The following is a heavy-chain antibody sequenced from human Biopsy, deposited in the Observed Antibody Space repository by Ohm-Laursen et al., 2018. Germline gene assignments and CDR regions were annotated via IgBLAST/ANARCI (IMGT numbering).Heavy chain of an antibody. CDR3: ATLTEDYGASPDS. CDR1: GGSFSDYG. V-gene: IGHV1-69*06. D-gene: IGHD4-17*01. CDR2: VIPISNTA. J-gene: IGHJ4*02. Sequence: SVKVSCKSSGGSFSDYGLSWVRQAPGRGLEWMGRVIPISNTANYAQNFQDRLTITADRSTNTAYMELNSLRSEDTAVYFCATLTEDYGASPDSWGQGTLVVVSS.